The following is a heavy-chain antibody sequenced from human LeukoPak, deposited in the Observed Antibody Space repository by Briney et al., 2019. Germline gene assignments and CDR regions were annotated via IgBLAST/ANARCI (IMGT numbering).Heavy chain of an antibody. Sequence: GGSLRLSCAASGLTVSSNDMSWVRQAPGKGLEWVSVFYSGGSAYYADSVKSRFTISRDNSKNTLFLQMNSLRAADTAIYYCTRSGPPDPYWGQGTMVTVSS. CDR3: TRSGPPDPY. J-gene: IGHJ3*01. CDR2: FYSGGSA. V-gene: IGHV3-53*01. D-gene: IGHD1-14*01. CDR1: GLTVSSND.